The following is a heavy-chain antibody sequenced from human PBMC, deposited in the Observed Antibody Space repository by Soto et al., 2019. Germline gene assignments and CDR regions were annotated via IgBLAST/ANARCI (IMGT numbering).Heavy chain of an antibody. Sequence: HPGGSLRLSCAASGFTLSSYSMHWVRQAPGKGLVWVSRINSDGSSTSYADSVKGRFTISRDNAKNTLYLQMNSLRAEDTAVYYCARVFEYSSSAPDYWGQGTLVTVSS. CDR2: INSDGSST. J-gene: IGHJ4*02. V-gene: IGHV3-74*01. D-gene: IGHD6-6*01. CDR3: ARVFEYSSSAPDY. CDR1: GFTLSSYS.